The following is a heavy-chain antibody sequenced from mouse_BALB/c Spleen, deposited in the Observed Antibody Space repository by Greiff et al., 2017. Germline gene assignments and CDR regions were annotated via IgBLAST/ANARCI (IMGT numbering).Heavy chain of an antibody. J-gene: IGHJ2*01. CDR2: IYPGSGNT. D-gene: IGHD3-3*01. Sequence: QVQLQQSGAELARPGASVKLSCKASGYTFTDYYINWVKQRTGQGLEWIGEIYPGSGNTYYNEKFKGKSTLTADKSSSTAYMQLSSLTSEDSAVYCCARGDQYYFDYWGQGTTLTVSS. CDR1: GYTFTDYY. V-gene: IGHV1-77*01. CDR3: ARGDQYYFDY.